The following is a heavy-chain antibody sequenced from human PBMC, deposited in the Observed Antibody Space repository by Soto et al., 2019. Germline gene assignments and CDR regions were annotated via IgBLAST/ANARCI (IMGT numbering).Heavy chain of an antibody. V-gene: IGHV1-8*01. Sequence: ASVKVSCKASGYTFPSYDINWVRQATGQGLEWMGWMDPNSGNTGYAQKFQGRVTMTRNTSISTAYMELSSLRSEDTAVYYCARGSRYSGYDYVSDFDYWGQGTLVTVSS. CDR2: MDPNSGNT. CDR1: GYTFPSYD. D-gene: IGHD5-12*01. CDR3: ARGSRYSGYDYVSDFDY. J-gene: IGHJ4*02.